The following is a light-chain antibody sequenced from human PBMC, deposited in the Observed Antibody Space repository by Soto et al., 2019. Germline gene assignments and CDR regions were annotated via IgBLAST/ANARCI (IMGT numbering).Light chain of an antibody. CDR3: QSYDGRLSVI. Sequence: SYELTQPPSVSVAPGRTATITCGGNNIGSKSVHWYHQKPGQAPVLVVYDDDDRPSGIPERISGSNSGNTATLTISRVEAGDEADYYCQSYDGRLSVIFGGGTKLTVL. CDR1: NIGSKS. CDR2: DDD. J-gene: IGLJ2*01. V-gene: IGLV3-21*02.